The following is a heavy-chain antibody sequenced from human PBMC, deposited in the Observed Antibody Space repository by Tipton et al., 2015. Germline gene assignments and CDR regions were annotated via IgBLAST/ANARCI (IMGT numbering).Heavy chain of an antibody. V-gene: IGHV3-11*05. CDR3: ARGIAAAGGQPLLGYGMDV. J-gene: IGHJ6*02. Sequence: SVKGRFTISRDNAKNSLFLQMNSLRAEDTAVYYCARGIAAAGGQPLLGYGMDVWGQGTTVTVSS. D-gene: IGHD6-13*01.